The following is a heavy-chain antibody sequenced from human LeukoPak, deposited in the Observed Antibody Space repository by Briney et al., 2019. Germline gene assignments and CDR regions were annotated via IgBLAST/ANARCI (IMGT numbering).Heavy chain of an antibody. J-gene: IGHJ4*02. CDR2: IYYSGST. Sequence: PSETLSLTCTVSGGSISGYYWSWVRQPPGKGLEWIGYIYYSGSTNYNPSLKSRVTISVDTSKNQFSLKLSSVTAADTAVYYCARGVGSPYYYDDSGYYGEYYFDYWGQGTLVTVSS. V-gene: IGHV4-59*01. CDR1: GGSISGYY. D-gene: IGHD3-22*01. CDR3: ARGVGSPYYYDDSGYYGEYYFDY.